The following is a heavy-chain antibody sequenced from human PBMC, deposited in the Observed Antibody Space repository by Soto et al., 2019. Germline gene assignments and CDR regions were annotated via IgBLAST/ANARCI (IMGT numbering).Heavy chain of an antibody. CDR2: IYPGDSDT. CDR3: ARLRYSGYDEGSRFDP. D-gene: IGHD5-12*01. Sequence: PGESLKISCKGSGYSFTSYWICWVRQMPVKGLEWMGIIYPGDSDTRYSPSFQGQVTISADKSISTAYLQWSSLKASDTAMYYCARLRYSGYDEGSRFDPCGQGTLVPFCS. V-gene: IGHV5-51*01. CDR1: GYSFTSYW. J-gene: IGHJ5*02.